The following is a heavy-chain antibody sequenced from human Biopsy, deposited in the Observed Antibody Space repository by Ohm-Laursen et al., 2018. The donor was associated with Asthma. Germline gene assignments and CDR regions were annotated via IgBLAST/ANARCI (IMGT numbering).Heavy chain of an antibody. D-gene: IGHD3-3*01. Sequence: LRLSCAASGFTFSSYAMSWVRQPPGKGLEWIAEINHSGSTNYNPSLKSRVTMSVDTSKNQLFLNLSSVTAADTAVYYCARAASTTVFWSGYSHNWFDPWGQGTLVTVSS. V-gene: IGHV4-34*01. CDR1: GFTFSSYA. CDR3: ARAASTTVFWSGYSHNWFDP. J-gene: IGHJ5*02. CDR2: INHSGST.